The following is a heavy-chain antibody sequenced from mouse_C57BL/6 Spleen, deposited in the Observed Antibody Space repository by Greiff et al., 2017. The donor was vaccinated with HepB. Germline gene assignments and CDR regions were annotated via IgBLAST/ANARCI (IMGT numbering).Heavy chain of an antibody. CDR2: IYPGDGDT. CDR1: GYAFSSSW. J-gene: IGHJ1*03. Sequence: QVQLQQSGPELVKPGASVKISCKASGYAFSSSWMNWVKQRPGKGLEWIGRIYPGDGDTNYNGKFKGKATLTADKSSSTAYMQLSSLTSEDSAVYFCARITTHFDVWGTGTTVTVSS. D-gene: IGHD1-1*01. V-gene: IGHV1-82*01. CDR3: ARITTHFDV.